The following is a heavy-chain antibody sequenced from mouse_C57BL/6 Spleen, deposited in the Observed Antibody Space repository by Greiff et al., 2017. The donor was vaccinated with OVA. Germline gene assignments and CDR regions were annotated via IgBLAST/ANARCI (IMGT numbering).Heavy chain of an antibody. CDR2: FRNKANNHAS. V-gene: IGHV6-6*01. J-gene: IGHJ3*01. CDR3: TRTSRFAY. CDR1: GFTFSAAW. Sequence: EVKLVESGGGLVQPGGSLKLSCAVSGFTFSAAWMDWVRLSPEMGLEWVADFRNKANNHASYSAESVLGRFTISRDDSKSSVYLQMNSLRAENTGIYYCTRTSRFAYWGQGTLVTVSA.